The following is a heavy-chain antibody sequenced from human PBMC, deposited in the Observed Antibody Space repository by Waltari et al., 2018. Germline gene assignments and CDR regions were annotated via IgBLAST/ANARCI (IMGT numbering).Heavy chain of an antibody. CDR3: VTDRGDFDY. J-gene: IGHJ4*02. D-gene: IGHD3-10*01. V-gene: IGHV3-15*01. Sequence: VQLVESGGGLVQPGGSLRLACVVSGMSTHPFKSDYMSGVRRAQTRGLEWIGRIKTDSEGAATEFAAPVKGRFSISRDDSKKTLYLQLSSLEKDDTAVYYCVTDRGDFDYWGQGTLVTVSS. CDR1: GMSTHPFKSDY. CDR2: IKTDSEGAAT.